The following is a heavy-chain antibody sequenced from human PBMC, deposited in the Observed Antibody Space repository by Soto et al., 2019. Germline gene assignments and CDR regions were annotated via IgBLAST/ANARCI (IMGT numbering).Heavy chain of an antibody. J-gene: IGHJ5*02. V-gene: IGHV4-30-2*01. CDR3: ARCSLVFVTAPGFDP. CDR2: IYHSGST. D-gene: IGHD2-21*01. CDR1: GGSISSGVYS. Sequence: SETLSLTCAVSGGSISSGVYSWSWIRHPPGKGLECIGYIYHSGSTYYNPSLKSRVTISVDTSKNQFSLKLSAVSAADTALYYCARCSLVFVTAPGFDPWGRGTLVTVSS.